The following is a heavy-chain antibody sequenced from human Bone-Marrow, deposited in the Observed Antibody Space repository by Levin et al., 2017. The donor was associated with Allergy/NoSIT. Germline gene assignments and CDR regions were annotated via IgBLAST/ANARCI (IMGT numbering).Heavy chain of an antibody. CDR3: ARGKGYSSSRVAFDI. J-gene: IGHJ3*02. CDR2: IYNSGTT. Sequence: NPSETLSLTCSVSGDSISSSPYCWGWVRQPPGKGLEWIGTIYNSGTTYSNPSLKSRVTISVDTSKNQFSLKLSSVTAADTAVYYCARGKGYSSSRVAFDIWGQGTMVTVSS. D-gene: IGHD6-13*01. V-gene: IGHV4-39*07. CDR1: GDSISSSPYC.